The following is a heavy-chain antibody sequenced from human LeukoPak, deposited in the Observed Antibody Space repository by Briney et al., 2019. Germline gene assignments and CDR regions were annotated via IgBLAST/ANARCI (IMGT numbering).Heavy chain of an antibody. CDR1: GGSISSGGYS. CDR3: ARGYEPAYFVY. Sequence: SETLSLTCAVSGGSISSGGYSWSWIRQPPGKGLEWIGYIYHSGSTYYNPSLKSRVTISVDRSKNQFSLKLSSVTAADTAVYYCARGYEPAYFVYWGQGTLVTVSS. D-gene: IGHD3-3*01. CDR2: IYHSGST. J-gene: IGHJ4*02. V-gene: IGHV4-30-2*01.